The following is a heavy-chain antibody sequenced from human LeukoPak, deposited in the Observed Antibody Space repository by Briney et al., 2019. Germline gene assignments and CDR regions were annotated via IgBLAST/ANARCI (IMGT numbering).Heavy chain of an antibody. D-gene: IGHD3-9*01. Sequence: GESLKISCKGSGYSFTSYWIGWVRQAPGQGLEWMGWISAYNGNTNYAQKLQGRVTMTTDTSTSTAYMELRSLRSDDTAVYYCARDGLYYDILTGYYSPFDYWGQGTLVTVSS. V-gene: IGHV1-18*04. CDR1: GYSFTSYW. CDR2: ISAYNGNT. J-gene: IGHJ4*02. CDR3: ARDGLYYDILTGYYSPFDY.